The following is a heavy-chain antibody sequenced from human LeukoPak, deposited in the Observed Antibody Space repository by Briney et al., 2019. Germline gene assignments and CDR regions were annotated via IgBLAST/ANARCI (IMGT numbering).Heavy chain of an antibody. V-gene: IGHV4-34*01. CDR1: GGSFSGYY. D-gene: IGHD5-18*01. CDR3: ALFRIQLWLRSGSYFDY. CDR2: INHSGST. Sequence: SETLSLTCAVYGGSFSGYYWSWIRQPPGEGLEWIGEINHSGSTNYNPSLKSRVTISVDTSKNQFSLKLSSVTAAETAVYYCALFRIQLWLRSGSYFDYWGQGTLVTVSS. J-gene: IGHJ4*02.